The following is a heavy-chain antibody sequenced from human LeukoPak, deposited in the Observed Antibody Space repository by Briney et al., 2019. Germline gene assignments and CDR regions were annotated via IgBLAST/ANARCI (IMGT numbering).Heavy chain of an antibody. CDR1: GYTFTSYD. V-gene: IGHV1-8*03. D-gene: IGHD2-21*01. Sequence: ASVKVSCKASGYTFTSYDINWVRQATGQGLEWMGWMNPNSGNTGYAQKFQGRVTITRNTSISTAYMELSSLRSEDTAVYYCARQTSTLYFSAWGHRWYFDLWRRGTLVTVSS. CDR2: MNPNSGNT. J-gene: IGHJ2*01. CDR3: ARQTSTLYFSAWGHRWYFDL.